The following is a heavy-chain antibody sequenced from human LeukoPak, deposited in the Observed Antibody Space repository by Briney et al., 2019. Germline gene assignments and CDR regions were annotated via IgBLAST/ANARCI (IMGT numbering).Heavy chain of an antibody. CDR2: ISYDGSNK. D-gene: IGHD6-13*01. CDR3: AKEPSSYSSSWYGMDV. CDR1: GFTFSSYG. J-gene: IGHJ6*02. V-gene: IGHV3-30*18. Sequence: PGGSLRLSCAASGFTFSSYGMHWVRQAPGKGLKWVAVISYDGSNKYYADSVKGRFTISGDNSKNTLYLQMNSLRAEDTAVYYCAKEPSSYSSSWYGMDVWGQGTTVTVSS.